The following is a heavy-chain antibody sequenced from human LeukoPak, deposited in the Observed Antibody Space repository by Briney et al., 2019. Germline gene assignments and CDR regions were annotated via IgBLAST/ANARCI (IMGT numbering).Heavy chain of an antibody. CDR3: ARSLEFSGIHVWASEDNWFDP. CDR1: GYTFTGYY. Sequence: GASVKVSCKASGYTFTGYYMHWVRQAPGQGLEWMGWINPNSGGTNYAQKLQGRVTMTTDTSTSTAYMELRSLRSDDTAVYYCARSLEFSGIHVWASEDNWFDPWGQGTLVTVSS. CDR2: INPNSGGT. J-gene: IGHJ5*02. D-gene: IGHD3-16*01. V-gene: IGHV1-2*02.